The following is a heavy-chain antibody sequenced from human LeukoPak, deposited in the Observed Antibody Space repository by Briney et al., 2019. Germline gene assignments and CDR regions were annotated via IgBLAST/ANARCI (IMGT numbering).Heavy chain of an antibody. CDR2: IYYSGST. CDR1: GGSISSYY. CDR3: ARDATKNDAFDV. J-gene: IGHJ3*01. Sequence: SETLSLTCTVSGGSISSYYWSWIRQPPGKGLEWIGYIYYSGSTNYNPSLKSRVTISVDTSKNQFSLKLSSVTAADTAVYYCARDATKNDAFDVWGQGTMVTVSS. V-gene: IGHV4-59*01.